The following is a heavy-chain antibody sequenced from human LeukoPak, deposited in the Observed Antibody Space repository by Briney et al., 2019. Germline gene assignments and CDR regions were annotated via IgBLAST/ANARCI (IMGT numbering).Heavy chain of an antibody. V-gene: IGHV1-2*02. CDR3: ARDAVAGTLYYYCYYGMDV. CDR2: INPNSGGT. J-gene: IGHJ6*02. CDR1: GYTFTGYY. D-gene: IGHD6-19*01. Sequence: GASVKVSCKASGYTFTGYYMHWVRQAPGQGLEWMGWINPNSGGTNYAQKFQGRVTMTRDTSISTAYMELSRLRSDDTAVYYCARDAVAGTLYYYCYYGMDVWGQGTTVTVSS.